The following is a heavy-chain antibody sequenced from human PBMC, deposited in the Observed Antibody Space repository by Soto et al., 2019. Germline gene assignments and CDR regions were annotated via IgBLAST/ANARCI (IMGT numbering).Heavy chain of an antibody. V-gene: IGHV3-23*01. Sequence: EVQLLESGGGLVQPGGSPRLSCAASGFTFSSYAMSWVRQAPGKGLEWVSAISGSGGSTYYADSVKGRFTISRDNSKNTLYLQMNSLRAEDTAVYYCAKDLRSHGSGGKRLQQDPWGQGTLFTVSS. CDR1: GFTFSSYA. CDR3: AKDLRSHGSGGKRLQQDP. J-gene: IGHJ5*02. CDR2: ISGSGGST. D-gene: IGHD3-10*01.